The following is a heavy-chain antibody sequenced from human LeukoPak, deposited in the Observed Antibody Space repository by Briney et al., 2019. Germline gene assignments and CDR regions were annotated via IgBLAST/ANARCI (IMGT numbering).Heavy chain of an antibody. CDR3: AREHCSGGSCNSYNWFDR. D-gene: IGHD2-15*01. V-gene: IGHV3-11*04. CDR1: GFTVSRNY. CDR2: ISISGSTI. J-gene: IGHJ5*02. Sequence: GGSLRLSCAASGFTVSRNYMSWVRQAPGKGLEWVSYISISGSTIYYADSVKGRFTISRDNANNSLYLQMNSLRAEDTALYFCAREHCSGGSCNSYNWFDRWGQGTLVTVSS.